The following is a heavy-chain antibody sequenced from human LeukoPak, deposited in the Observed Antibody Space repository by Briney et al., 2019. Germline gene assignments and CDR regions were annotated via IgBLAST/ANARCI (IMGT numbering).Heavy chain of an antibody. J-gene: IGHJ4*02. Sequence: GGSLRLSCAASGFTFSTYAMSWVRQAPGKGLEWVGHIRSKADGGTPDYIAPVKGRFTISRDDSKDTLYLQMNSLNTEDTAMYYCTTRSPARYCSDGACYSSADYWGQGTLVTVSS. CDR1: GFTFSTYA. CDR2: IRSKADGGTP. V-gene: IGHV3-15*01. D-gene: IGHD2-15*01. CDR3: TTRSPARYCSDGACYSSADY.